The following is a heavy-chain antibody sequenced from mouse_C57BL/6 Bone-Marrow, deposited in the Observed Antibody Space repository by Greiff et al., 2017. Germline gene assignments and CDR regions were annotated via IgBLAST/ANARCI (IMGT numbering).Heavy chain of an antibody. Sequence: QVQLQQSDAELVKPGASVKISCKVSGYTFTDPTIHWMKQRPEQGLEWIGYIYPRDGSTKYNEKFKGKATLTADKSSSTAYMQLNSLTSEDSAVYVCARGGYHPYYAMDYWGQGTSGTVSS. CDR3: ARGGYHPYYAMDY. CDR1: GYTFTDPT. CDR2: IYPRDGST. D-gene: IGHD3-1*01. J-gene: IGHJ4*01. V-gene: IGHV1-78*01.